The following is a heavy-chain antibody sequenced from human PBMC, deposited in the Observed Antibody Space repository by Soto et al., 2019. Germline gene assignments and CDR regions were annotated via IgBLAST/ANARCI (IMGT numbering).Heavy chain of an antibody. CDR1: GYSFTSYW. D-gene: IGHD2-2*01. V-gene: IGHV5-51*01. J-gene: IGHJ4*02. Sequence: PGESLKISCKGSGYSFTSYWIAWVRQMPGKGLEWMGIIHPGDSDTRYSPSFQGQVTISADKSISTAYLQWSSLKASDTAMYYCPRPTRMYCSSTSCYDFHPDYWGQGTLVTVSS. CDR3: PRPTRMYCSSTSCYDFHPDY. CDR2: IHPGDSDT.